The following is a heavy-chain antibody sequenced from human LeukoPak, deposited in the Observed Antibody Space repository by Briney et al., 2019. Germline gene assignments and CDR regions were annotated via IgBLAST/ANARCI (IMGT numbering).Heavy chain of an antibody. CDR1: GYTFTGYY. J-gene: IGHJ4*02. Sequence: ASVKVSCKASGYTFTGYYMHWVRQAPGQGLEWMGWINPNSGGTDYAQKFQGRVTMTRNTSISTAYMELSRLRSDDTAVYYCARDRQAPEYSSSSNNDYWGQGTLVTVSS. V-gene: IGHV1-2*02. D-gene: IGHD6-6*01. CDR2: INPNSGGT. CDR3: ARDRQAPEYSSSSNNDY.